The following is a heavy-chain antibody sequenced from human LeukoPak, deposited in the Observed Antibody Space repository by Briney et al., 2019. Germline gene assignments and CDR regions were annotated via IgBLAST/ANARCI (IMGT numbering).Heavy chain of an antibody. V-gene: IGHV3-48*02. CDR3: ARGARPTGDY. Sequence: GGSLRLSCAASGFTFSSYSMNWVRQAPAKGLEWVSYISSSSSIIYYADSVEGRFTISRDNAKNSLYLQMNSLRDEDTAVYYCARGARPTGDYWGQGTLVTVSS. J-gene: IGHJ4*02. D-gene: IGHD7-27*01. CDR1: GFTFSSYS. CDR2: ISSSSSII.